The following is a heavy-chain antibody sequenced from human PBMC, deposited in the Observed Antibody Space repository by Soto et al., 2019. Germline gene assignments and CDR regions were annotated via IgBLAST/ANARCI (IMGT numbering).Heavy chain of an antibody. Sequence: QVQLVESGGGLVKPGGSLRLSCAASGFTFSDYYMSWIRQAPGKGLEWVSYISSSSSYTNYADPVKGRFTISRDNAKNSLYLQMNSLRAEDTAVYYCAREGGCSSTSCYEGYYGMDVWGQGTTVTVSS. J-gene: IGHJ6*02. D-gene: IGHD2-2*01. CDR1: GFTFSDYY. CDR3: AREGGCSSTSCYEGYYGMDV. CDR2: ISSSSSYT. V-gene: IGHV3-11*05.